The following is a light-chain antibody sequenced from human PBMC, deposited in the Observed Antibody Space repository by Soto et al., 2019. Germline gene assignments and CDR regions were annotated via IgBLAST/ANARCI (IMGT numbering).Light chain of an antibody. CDR1: QSVSSSY. CDR3: QQFNNYPLT. Sequence: EIVLTQSPGTLSLSPGERATLSCRASQSVSSSYLAWYQQKPGQAPRLLIYGASTRAAGIPPRFSGSGSGTEFTLTISSLQPEDFATYYCQQFNNYPLTFGPGTKVDIK. CDR2: GAS. J-gene: IGKJ3*01. V-gene: IGKV3-15*01.